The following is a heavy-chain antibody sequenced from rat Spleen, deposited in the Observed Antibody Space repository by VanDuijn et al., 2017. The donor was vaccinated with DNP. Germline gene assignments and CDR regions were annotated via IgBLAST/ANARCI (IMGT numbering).Heavy chain of an antibody. J-gene: IGHJ2*01. CDR2: VWIGGTT. CDR3: ARDGQWDYLDY. D-gene: IGHD1-1*01. CDR1: GFSLTNHH. Sequence: QVQLKESGPGLVQPSQTLSLACTVSGFSLTNHHVHWVRQPSGQGLEWMGVVWIGGTTHISSIFKSRVSISRDTSKSQVFLEVNSLQSEDTATYYCARDGQWDYLDYWGQGVMVTVAS. V-gene: IGHV2-43*01.